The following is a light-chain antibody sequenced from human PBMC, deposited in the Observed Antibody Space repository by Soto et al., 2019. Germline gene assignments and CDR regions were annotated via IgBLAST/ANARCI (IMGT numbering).Light chain of an antibody. CDR1: ERISRNF. CDR2: GAS. Sequence: VLTQSPDNLSLSPGERATPSCRARERISRNFLAWYQQRPGQAPRLLIYGASTRASGIPDRFSGSGSGTDFALTISRLEPEDFAVFYCQQYGTSPFTFGPGTTVEIK. V-gene: IGKV3-20*01. J-gene: IGKJ3*01. CDR3: QQYGTSPFT.